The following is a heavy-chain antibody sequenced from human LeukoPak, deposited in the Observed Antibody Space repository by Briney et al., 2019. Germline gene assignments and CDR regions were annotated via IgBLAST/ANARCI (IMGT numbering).Heavy chain of an antibody. Sequence: GGSLRLSCAASAFTYSNYSMNWVRQAPGKGLEWVSSISSRSTYIYHAGSVKGRFTISRDNAKNSLFLQMNSLRAEDTAVYFCAKSTRAVMAMMDVWGKGTTVTVSS. V-gene: IGHV3-21*01. CDR2: ISSRSTYI. D-gene: IGHD3-16*01. CDR1: AFTYSNYS. J-gene: IGHJ6*04. CDR3: AKSTRAVMAMMDV.